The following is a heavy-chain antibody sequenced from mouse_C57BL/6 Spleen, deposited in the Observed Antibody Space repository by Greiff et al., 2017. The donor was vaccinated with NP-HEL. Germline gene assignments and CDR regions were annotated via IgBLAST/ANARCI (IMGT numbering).Heavy chain of an antibody. CDR3: ARWRYSNYCYFDY. J-gene: IGHJ2*01. V-gene: IGHV1-63*01. Sequence: QVQLQQSGAELVRPGTSVKMSCKASGYTFTNYWIGWAKQRPGHGLEWIGDIYPGGGYTNYNEKFKGKATLTADKSSSTAYMQFSSLTSEDSAIYYCARWRYSNYCYFDYWGQGTTLTVSS. D-gene: IGHD2-5*01. CDR2: IYPGGGYT. CDR1: GYTFTNYW.